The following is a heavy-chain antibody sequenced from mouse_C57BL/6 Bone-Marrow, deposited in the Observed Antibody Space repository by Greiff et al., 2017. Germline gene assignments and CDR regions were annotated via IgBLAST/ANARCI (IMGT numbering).Heavy chain of an antibody. D-gene: IGHD1-1*01. V-gene: IGHV1-42*01. CDR2: INPSTGGT. CDR1: GYSFTGYY. CDR3: ARRSSHYYAMYY. J-gene: IGHJ4*01. Sequence: EVKLQQSGPELVKPGASVKISCKASGYSFTGYYMNWVKQSPEKSLEWIGEINPSTGGTTYNQKFKAKATLTVDKSSSTAYMQLKSLTSEDSAVYYCARRSSHYYAMYYWGQGTSVTVSS.